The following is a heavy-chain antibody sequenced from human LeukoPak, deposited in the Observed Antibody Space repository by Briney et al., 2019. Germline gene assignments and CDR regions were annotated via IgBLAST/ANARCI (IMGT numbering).Heavy chain of an antibody. J-gene: IGHJ6*03. CDR1: GGSISSGSYY. D-gene: IGHD1-26*01. Sequence: PSETLSLTCTVSGGSISSGSYYWRWIRQPAGKGLEWIGRIYTSGSTNYNPSLKSRVTISVDTSKNQFSLKLSSVTAADTAVYYCARVPFMGYYYYMDVWGKGTTVTVSS. CDR2: IYTSGST. CDR3: ARVPFMGYYYYMDV. V-gene: IGHV4-61*02.